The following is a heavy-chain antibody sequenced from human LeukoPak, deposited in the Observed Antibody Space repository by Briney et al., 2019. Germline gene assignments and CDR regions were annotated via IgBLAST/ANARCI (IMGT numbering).Heavy chain of an antibody. J-gene: IGHJ4*02. CDR3: ARGPPFDY. CDR2: ISSTSSYI. Sequence: GGSLRLSCAASGFTFSSYSMNWVRQAPGKGLEWVSSISSTSSYIYYADSVKGRFTISRNSAKNSLYLQMNSLRVEDTAVYYCARGPPFDYWGQGTLVTVSS. V-gene: IGHV3-21*01. CDR1: GFTFSSYS.